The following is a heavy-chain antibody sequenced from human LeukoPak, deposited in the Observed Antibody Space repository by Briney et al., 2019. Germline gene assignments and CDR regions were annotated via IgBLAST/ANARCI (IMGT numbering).Heavy chain of an antibody. D-gene: IGHD3-16*02. CDR2: INHSGST. V-gene: IGHV4-34*01. CDR3: AKDRVWGSYQESWFDP. J-gene: IGHJ5*02. CDR1: GGSFSGYY. Sequence: PSETLSLTCAVYGGSFSGYYWSWIRQPPGKGLEWIGEINHSGSTNYNPSLKSRVTISVDTSKNQFSLKLSSVTAADTAVYYCAKDRVWGSYQESWFDPWGQGTLVTVSS.